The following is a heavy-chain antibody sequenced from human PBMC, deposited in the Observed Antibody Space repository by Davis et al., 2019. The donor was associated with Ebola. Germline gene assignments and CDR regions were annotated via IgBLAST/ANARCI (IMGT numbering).Heavy chain of an antibody. CDR1: GFIFSRYW. V-gene: IGHV3-74*01. Sequence: PGGSLRLSCAASGFIFSRYWIHWVRQAPGKGLVWVSRIKSDGSSTNYADSVKGRFTISRDNAKNTLYLQMNSLRAEDTAVYYCISPYCSGGTCYLEAFDIWGQGTMVTVSS. CDR3: ISPYCSGGTCYLEAFDI. CDR2: IKSDGSST. J-gene: IGHJ3*02. D-gene: IGHD2-15*01.